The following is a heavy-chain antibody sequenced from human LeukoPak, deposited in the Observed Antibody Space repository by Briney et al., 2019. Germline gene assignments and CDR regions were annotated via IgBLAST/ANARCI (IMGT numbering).Heavy chain of an antibody. J-gene: IGHJ4*02. CDR1: GYTFTSFH. Sequence: GASVKVSCKASGYTFTSFHMHWVRQAPGQGLEWMGWINPNSGGSKYAQKFLGRVTMTRDTSINTAYMELSGLRSDDTAVYYCARAPDCSGATCYVNYWGQGTLVTVSS. CDR3: ARAPDCSGATCYVNY. V-gene: IGHV1-2*02. D-gene: IGHD2-15*01. CDR2: INPNSGGS.